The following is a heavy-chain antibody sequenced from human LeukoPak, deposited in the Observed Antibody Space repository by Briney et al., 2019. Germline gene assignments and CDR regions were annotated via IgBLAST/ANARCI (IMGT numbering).Heavy chain of an antibody. J-gene: IGHJ4*02. V-gene: IGHV3-23*01. Sequence: GGSLRLSCTASGFPFSSYAMSWVRQAPGEGLEWGSMISGNTLSTYYSDSVKGRFTISRDNSKSTVYLEMNNLRAEDTALYYCAKDKTGYFYYYDSWGQGTPVTVSS. D-gene: IGHD3-9*01. CDR2: ISGNTLST. CDR3: AKDKTGYFYYYDS. CDR1: GFPFSSYA.